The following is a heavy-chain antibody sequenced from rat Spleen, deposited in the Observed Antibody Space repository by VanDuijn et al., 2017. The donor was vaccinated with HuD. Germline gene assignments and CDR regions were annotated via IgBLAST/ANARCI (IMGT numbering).Heavy chain of an antibody. V-gene: IGHV5-25*01. J-gene: IGHJ4*01. Sequence: EVQLVESGGGLVQPGRSLKLSCAASGFTFSKYYMAWVRQAPTKGLEWVAYISTGGGSTYYRDSVKGRFTISRDNAKSTLYLQMDSLRSEDTATYYCARTRWDVMDAWGQGASVTVSS. CDR1: GFTFSKYY. CDR3: ARTRWDVMDA. CDR2: ISTGGGST.